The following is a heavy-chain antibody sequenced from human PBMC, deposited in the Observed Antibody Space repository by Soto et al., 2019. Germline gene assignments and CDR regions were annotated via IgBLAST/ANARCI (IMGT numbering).Heavy chain of an antibody. CDR2: IYDTGST. D-gene: IGHD3-9*01. V-gene: IGHV4-59*01. J-gene: IGHJ5*02. Sequence: SETLSLTCSVSGSAITTYYWSWLRQSPGKGLEWIGHIYDTGSTTYNPSLKSRVTISVDTSNKQFSLRLSAVTAADTAVYYCARCPIDHNWFDPSGQGTLVTVSS. CDR3: ARCPIDHNWFDP. CDR1: GSAITTYY.